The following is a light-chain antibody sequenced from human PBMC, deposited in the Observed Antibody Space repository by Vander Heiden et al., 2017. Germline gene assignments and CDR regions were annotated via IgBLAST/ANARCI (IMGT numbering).Light chain of an antibody. J-gene: IGLJ3*02. CDR1: SSDVGSYNL. V-gene: IGLV2-23*02. Sequence: ALTQPASVSRSPGQSITISCTGTSSDVGSYNLVSWYQQHPGKAPKLMIYEVSKRPSGVSNRFSGSKSGNTASLTIARLQAEDEADYYCCSYAGSSTWVFGGGTKLTVL. CDR3: CSYAGSSTWV. CDR2: EVS.